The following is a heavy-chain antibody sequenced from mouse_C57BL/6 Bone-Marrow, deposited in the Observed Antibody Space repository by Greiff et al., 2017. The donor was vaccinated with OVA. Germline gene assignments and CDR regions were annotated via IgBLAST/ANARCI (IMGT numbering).Heavy chain of an antibody. CDR1: GYTFTDHT. CDR2: IYPRDGST. CDR3: ARVGEGGYYDY. J-gene: IGHJ2*01. Sequence: VQLQQSDAELVKPGASVKISCKVSGYTFTDHTIHWMKQRPEQGLEWIGYIYPRDGSTKYTEKFKGKATLTADKSSSTAYMQLNSLTSEDSADYVSARVGEGGYYDYWGQGTTLTVSA. D-gene: IGHD2-3*01. V-gene: IGHV1-78*01.